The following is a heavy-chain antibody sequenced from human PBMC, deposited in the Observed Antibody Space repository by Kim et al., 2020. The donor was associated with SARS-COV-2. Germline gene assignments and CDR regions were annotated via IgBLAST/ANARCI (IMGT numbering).Heavy chain of an antibody. Sequence: GGSLRLSCAASGFTFSSYSMNWVRQAPGKGLEWVSSISSSSYIYYADSVKGRFTISRDNAKNSLYLQMNSLRAEDTAVYYCAKLRYSGSYQVIDYWGQGTLVTVSS. CDR1: GFTFSSYS. CDR2: ISSSSYI. J-gene: IGHJ4*02. CDR3: AKLRYSGSYQVIDY. D-gene: IGHD1-26*01. V-gene: IGHV3-21*01.